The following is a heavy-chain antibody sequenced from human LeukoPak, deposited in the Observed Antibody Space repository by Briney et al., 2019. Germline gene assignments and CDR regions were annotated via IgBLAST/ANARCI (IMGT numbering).Heavy chain of an antibody. CDR1: GGSISSNY. V-gene: IGHV4-59*08. J-gene: IGHJ4*02. CDR2: IYYSGST. CDR3: AKLVSSGWYYDY. D-gene: IGHD6-19*01. Sequence: SETLSLTCTVSGGSISSNYWSWIRQPPGKGLESSGDIYYSGSTNYNPPLKSRVNMSVETPKNQFSLKVSSVTAAATAVYYCAKLVSSGWYYDYWGQGTLVTVSS.